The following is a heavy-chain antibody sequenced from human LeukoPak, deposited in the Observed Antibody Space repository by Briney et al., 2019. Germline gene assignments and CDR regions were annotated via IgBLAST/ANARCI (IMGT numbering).Heavy chain of an antibody. CDR2: INHSGST. CDR3: ARGVATTAPFDY. CDR1: GGSIRSYY. J-gene: IGHJ4*02. V-gene: IGHV4-34*01. Sequence: PSETLSLTCTVSGGSIRSYYWSWIRQPPGKGLEWIGEINHSGSTNYNPSLKSRVTISVDTSKNQLSLKLSSVTAADTAVYYCARGVATTAPFDYWGQGTLVTVSS. D-gene: IGHD5-12*01.